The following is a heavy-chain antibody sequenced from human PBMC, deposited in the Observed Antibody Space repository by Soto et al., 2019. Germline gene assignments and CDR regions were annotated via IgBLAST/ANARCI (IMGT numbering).Heavy chain of an antibody. Sequence: SETLSLTCTVSGGSIISYYWSWIRQPPGKGLEWIGSIYYSGSTYYNPSLKSRVTISVDTSKNQFSLKLSSVTAEDTAIYYCAKVSSSWYAGFFDLWGQGTLVTVSS. V-gene: IGHV4-59*12. CDR3: AKVSSSWYAGFFDL. J-gene: IGHJ4*02. CDR2: IYYSGST. CDR1: GGSIISYY. D-gene: IGHD6-13*01.